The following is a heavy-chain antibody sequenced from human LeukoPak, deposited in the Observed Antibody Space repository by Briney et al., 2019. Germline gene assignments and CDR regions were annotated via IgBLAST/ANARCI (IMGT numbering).Heavy chain of an antibody. CDR2: IKRDGSQK. J-gene: IGHJ5*02. Sequence: GSLRLSCAAPGFSFSSNWMGWVRRAPGKGLEWVAHIKRDGSQKYYLDSVKGRFTISRDNAKNSLYLQMNSLRVEDTAVYYCARLGLEVGGPNWFDPWGQGTLVTVSS. D-gene: IGHD1-1*01. CDR3: ARLGLEVGGPNWFDP. CDR1: GFSFSSNW. V-gene: IGHV3-7*01.